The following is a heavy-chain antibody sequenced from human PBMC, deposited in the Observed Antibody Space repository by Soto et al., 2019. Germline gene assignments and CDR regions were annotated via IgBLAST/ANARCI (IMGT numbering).Heavy chain of an antibody. CDR1: GFTFSSCT. V-gene: IGHV3-21*01. CDR3: SGCSGGACHQNYGMDV. J-gene: IGHJ6*02. Sequence: EVHLVESGGGLVKPGGSLRLSCAVSGFTFSSCTMNWVRQAPGKGLEWVSSISPSTSHIYYADSVKGRFTISRDNAKNSLFLQMNSLRAEDTVVYYCSGCSGGACHQNYGMDVWGQGAMVTVSS. D-gene: IGHD2-15*01. CDR2: ISPSTSHI.